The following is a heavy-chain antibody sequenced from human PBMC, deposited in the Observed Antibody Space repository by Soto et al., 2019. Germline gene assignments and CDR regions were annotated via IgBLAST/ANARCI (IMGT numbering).Heavy chain of an antibody. V-gene: IGHV1-3*01. D-gene: IGHD2-15*01. Sequence: QVQLVQSGAEVKKPGASVKVSCKASGYTFTSYAMHWVRQAPGQRLEWMGWINAGNGNTKYSQKFQGRVTISRDTSASTAYMERSSLRSEDTAVYYCLRDCSGGSCYGDYWGQGTLVTVSS. CDR3: LRDCSGGSCYGDY. J-gene: IGHJ4*02. CDR1: GYTFTSYA. CDR2: INAGNGNT.